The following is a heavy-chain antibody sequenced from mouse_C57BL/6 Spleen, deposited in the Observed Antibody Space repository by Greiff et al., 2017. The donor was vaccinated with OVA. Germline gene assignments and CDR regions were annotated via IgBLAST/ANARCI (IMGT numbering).Heavy chain of an antibody. J-gene: IGHJ1*03. CDR2: IHPNSGST. CDR3: AYYGSSYGWYFDV. Sequence: VQLQQPGAELVKPGASVKLSCKASGYTFTSYWMHWVKQRPGQGLEWIGMIHPNSGSTNYNEKFKSKATLTVDKSSSTAYMQLGRLTSEDSAFYVCAYYGSSYGWYFDVWGTGTTVTVSS. CDR1: GYTFTSYW. D-gene: IGHD1-1*01. V-gene: IGHV1-64*01.